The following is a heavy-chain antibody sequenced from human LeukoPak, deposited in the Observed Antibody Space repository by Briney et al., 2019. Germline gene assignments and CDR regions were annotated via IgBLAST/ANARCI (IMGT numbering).Heavy chain of an antibody. J-gene: IGHJ4*02. D-gene: IGHD3-10*01. CDR1: GFAFSSYG. Sequence: GGSLRLSCAASGFAFSSYGMHWVRQAPGKGLEWVAVISYDGSNKYYADSVKGRFTISRDNSKNTLYLQMNSLRAEDTAVYYCAKGFLGGSGDWGQGTLVTVSS. CDR3: AKGFLGGSGD. V-gene: IGHV3-30*18. CDR2: ISYDGSNK.